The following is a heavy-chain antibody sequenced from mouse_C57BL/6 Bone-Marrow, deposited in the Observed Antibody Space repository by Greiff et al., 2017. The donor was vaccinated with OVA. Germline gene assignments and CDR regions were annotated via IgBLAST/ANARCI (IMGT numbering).Heavy chain of an antibody. J-gene: IGHJ3*01. D-gene: IGHD1-1*01. CDR3: ARREGLLSTAWLAY. CDR2: IDPSDSYT. CDR1: GYTFTSYW. V-gene: IGHV1-69*01. Sequence: QVQLQQPGAELVMPGASVKLSCKASGYTFTSYWMHWVKQRPGQGLEWIGEIDPSDSYTNYNQKFKGKSTLTVDKSSSTAYLKLSSLTSKDSPSYYGARREGLLSTAWLAYWGQGTLVTVSA.